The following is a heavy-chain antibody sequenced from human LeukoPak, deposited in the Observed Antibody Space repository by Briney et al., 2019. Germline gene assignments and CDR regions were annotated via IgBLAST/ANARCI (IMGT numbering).Heavy chain of an antibody. J-gene: IGHJ4*02. D-gene: IGHD2-8*01. CDR3: ARDRCTNGVCYNDY. CDR1: GGSISSYY. Sequence: PSETLSLTCTVSGGSISSYYWSWIRQPPGKGLEWIGYIYYSGSTNYNPSLKSRVTISVDTSKSQFSLKLSSVTAADTAVYYCARDRCTNGVCYNDYWGQGTLVTVSS. CDR2: IYYSGST. V-gene: IGHV4-59*01.